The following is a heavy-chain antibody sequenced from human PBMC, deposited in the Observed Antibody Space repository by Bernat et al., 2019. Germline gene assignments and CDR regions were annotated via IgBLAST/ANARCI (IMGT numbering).Heavy chain of an antibody. D-gene: IGHD3/OR15-3a*01. CDR3: ARGGLSKTPADQ. CDR1: GFTFSNHW. Sequence: EVQLVESGGDWVQPGGFLRLSCVASGFTFSNHWMTWVRQAPGKGLEWVANINEGGSVEHYLDSVKGRFTISRDNAKNSLYLQMNSLRGEDTAVYYCARGGLSKTPADQWGQGTLVTVSS. J-gene: IGHJ5*02. V-gene: IGHV3-7*01. CDR2: INEGGSVE.